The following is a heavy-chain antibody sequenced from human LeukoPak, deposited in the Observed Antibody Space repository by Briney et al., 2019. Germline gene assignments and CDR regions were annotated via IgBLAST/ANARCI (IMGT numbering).Heavy chain of an antibody. J-gene: IGHJ4*02. CDR2: IYQSGGT. CDR3: ASWPATTLSGYFDY. D-gene: IGHD2/OR15-2a*01. V-gene: IGHV4-38-2*02. Sequence: SETLSLTCTVSDTVSGYSMSSGYYWGWIRQPPGKGLEWIGSIYQSGGTYYNPSLKSRVTISVDTSKNQFSLKLSSVTAADTAVYYCASWPATTLSGYFDYWGQGTLVTVSS. CDR1: GYSMSSGYY.